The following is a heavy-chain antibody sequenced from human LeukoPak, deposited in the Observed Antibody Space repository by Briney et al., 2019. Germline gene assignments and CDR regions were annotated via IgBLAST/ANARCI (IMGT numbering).Heavy chain of an antibody. V-gene: IGHV3-23*01. J-gene: IGHJ4*02. CDR3: AKRIRFLKWLLHDY. D-gene: IGHD3-3*01. CDR1: GFTFSSYA. CDR2: ISGSGGST. Sequence: GGSLRLSCAASGFTFSSYAMSWVRQAPGKGLEWVSAISGSGGSTYYADSVKGRFTISRDNSKNTLYLQMNSLRAEDTAVYYCAKRIRFLKWLLHDYWGQGTLVTVSS.